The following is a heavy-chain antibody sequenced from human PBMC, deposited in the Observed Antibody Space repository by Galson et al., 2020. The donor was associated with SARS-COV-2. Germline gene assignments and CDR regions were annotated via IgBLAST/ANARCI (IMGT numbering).Heavy chain of an antibody. CDR2: TYYRSKWNN. D-gene: IGHD2-21*01. V-gene: IGHV6-1*01. CDR3: ARDQSDWTFFDS. J-gene: IGHJ4*02. CDR1: GDNVSSDRAA. Sequence: SQTLSPTCALSGDNVSSDRAAWNWIRQTPPRGLERRGRTYYRSKWNNDYAPSMKGRSIINPDTSENQFSLQLDSVTPEDTAVYYCARDQSDWTFFDSWGQGTLVTVSS.